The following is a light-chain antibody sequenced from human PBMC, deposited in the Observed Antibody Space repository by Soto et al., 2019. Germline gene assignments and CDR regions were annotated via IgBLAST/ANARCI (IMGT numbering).Light chain of an antibody. J-gene: IGLJ1*01. CDR3: SSYVGTNSYV. V-gene: IGLV2-8*01. CDR1: SSDVGGYNY. CDR2: EVY. Sequence: SVLTQPPSASGSPGQSVTISCTGTSSDVGGYNYVSWYQHHPGKAPKLIIYEVYKRPSGVPDRFSGSKPGNTAALTVSGLQAEDEADYYCSSYVGTNSYVFGTGTKVTVL.